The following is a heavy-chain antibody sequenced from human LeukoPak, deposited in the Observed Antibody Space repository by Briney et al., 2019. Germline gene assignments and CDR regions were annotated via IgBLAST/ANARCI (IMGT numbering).Heavy chain of an antibody. V-gene: IGHV3-30*09. Sequence: TGRSLRLSCAASGFIFRHYAVHWVRQAPGKGLEWVAIISYDASKKYYTDSVKGRFAISRDNSKNTLFLQMNSLRADDTAVYYCARNDYGTYYFDYWGQGTLVTVSS. J-gene: IGHJ4*02. CDR1: GFIFRHYA. CDR3: ARNDYGTYYFDY. D-gene: IGHD4-17*01. CDR2: ISYDASKK.